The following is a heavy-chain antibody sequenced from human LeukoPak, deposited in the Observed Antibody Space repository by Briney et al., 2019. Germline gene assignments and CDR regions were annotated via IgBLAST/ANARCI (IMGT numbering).Heavy chain of an antibody. CDR3: ASGQWPYHFDY. D-gene: IGHD6-19*01. Sequence: SETLSLTCTVSGYSITTYYSNWLRQSPEKGLEWIGSIYYSAITNYNPSFKSRVIISIDTYKNKFSLKLSSVTAADTAVYYCASGQWPYHFDYWGQGNLVTVSS. V-gene: IGHV4-59*01. J-gene: IGHJ4*02. CDR2: IYYSAIT. CDR1: GYSITTYY.